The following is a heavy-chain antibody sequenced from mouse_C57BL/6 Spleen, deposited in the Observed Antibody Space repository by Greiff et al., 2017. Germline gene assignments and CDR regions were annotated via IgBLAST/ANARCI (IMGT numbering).Heavy chain of an antibody. CDR3: ARGLQFAY. Sequence: EVQLQQSGPELVKPGASVKISCKASGYTFTDYYMNWVKQSHGKSLEWIGDINPNNGGTSYTQKFKGKATLTVDKSSSTAYMELRSLTSEDSAVYYCARGLQFAYWGQGTLVTVSA. CDR2: INPNNGGT. CDR1: GYTFTDYY. J-gene: IGHJ3*01. V-gene: IGHV1-26*01.